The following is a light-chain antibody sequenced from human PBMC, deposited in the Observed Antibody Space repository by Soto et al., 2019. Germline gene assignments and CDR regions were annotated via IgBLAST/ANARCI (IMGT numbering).Light chain of an antibody. Sequence: DIQMTQSPSTLSASVGDRVTITCRASQSIRSWLAWYQQKPGYAPKLLIYDATFLESGVPSRFSGRGARTEFTLTISSLHPDDFATYYCQQYGSVPYTFGQGTKLEIK. CDR2: DAT. CDR3: QQYGSVPYT. V-gene: IGKV1-5*01. J-gene: IGKJ2*01. CDR1: QSIRSW.